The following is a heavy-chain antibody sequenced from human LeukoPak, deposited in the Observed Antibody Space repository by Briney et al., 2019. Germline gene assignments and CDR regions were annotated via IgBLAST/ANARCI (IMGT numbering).Heavy chain of an antibody. Sequence: PGGSLRLSCAASGFIVSSNYMSWIRQAPGKGLERVSYISSSGSTIYYADSVKGRFTISRDNAKNSLYLQMNSLRAEDTAVYYCARDPTRGVRGVMDYFDYWGQGTLVTVSS. D-gene: IGHD3-10*01. CDR1: GFIVSSNY. CDR3: ARDPTRGVRGVMDYFDY. CDR2: ISSSGSTI. J-gene: IGHJ4*02. V-gene: IGHV3-11*01.